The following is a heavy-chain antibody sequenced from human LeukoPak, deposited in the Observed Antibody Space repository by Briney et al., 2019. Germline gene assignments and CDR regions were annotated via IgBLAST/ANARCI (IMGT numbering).Heavy chain of an antibody. Sequence: GGSLRLSCAASEFTFSSYSMNWVRQAPGKGLEWVSSISGSSSYIYYADSVKGRFTISRDNAKNSLYLEMNSLRAEDTAVYYCARRGPVGCSGTSCFAGPVDSWGQGTLVTVSS. V-gene: IGHV3-21*01. CDR3: ARRGPVGCSGTSCFAGPVDS. J-gene: IGHJ5*02. CDR1: EFTFSSYS. D-gene: IGHD2-2*01. CDR2: ISGSSSYI.